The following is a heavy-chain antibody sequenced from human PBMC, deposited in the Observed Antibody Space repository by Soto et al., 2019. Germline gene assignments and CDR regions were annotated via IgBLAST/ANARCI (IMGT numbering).Heavy chain of an antibody. V-gene: IGHV3-9*01. J-gene: IGHJ3*02. D-gene: IGHD3-22*01. CDR3: AKSTLSSLYDSSGYYYVAFAI. CDR1: GFTFDDYA. Sequence: EVQLVESGGGLVQPGRSLRLSCAATGFTFDDYAMHWVRQAPGKGLEWVSGISCNSGSIGYADSVKGRFIISRDNAKNALYLQINSLGSEDKAFYYCAKSTLSSLYDSSGYYYVAFAIWVRGTMVTVSS. CDR2: ISCNSGSI.